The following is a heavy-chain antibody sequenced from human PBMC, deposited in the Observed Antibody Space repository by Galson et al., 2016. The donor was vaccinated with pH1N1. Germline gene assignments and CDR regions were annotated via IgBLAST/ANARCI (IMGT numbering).Heavy chain of an antibody. CDR1: GLTFKNNA. V-gene: IGHV3-23*01. J-gene: IGHJ6*02. CDR3: ATLLLWFGAPFADFNF. D-gene: IGHD3-10*01. Sequence: SLRLSCAVSGLTFKNNAISWVRQAPGKGLEWVAAISGSGSTINYADSVRGRFTISRDNAKATLHLQMKSLRVEDTAVYYCATLLLWFGAPFADFNFWGQGTTVTVSS. CDR2: ISGSGSTI.